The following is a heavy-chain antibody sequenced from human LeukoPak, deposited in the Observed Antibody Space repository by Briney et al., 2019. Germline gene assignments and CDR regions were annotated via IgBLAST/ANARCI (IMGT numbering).Heavy chain of an antibody. CDR3: ANSYDGKVVPFDC. CDR2: IYTSGST. Sequence: SETLSLTCTVSDGSISNSYWNWVRQSPGKGLEWLGYIYTSGSTNYNPSLKSRITLSIDTSKNQFSLRLSSATAADTAVYYCANSYDGKVVPFDCWGQGSLVTVSS. CDR1: DGSISNSY. J-gene: IGHJ4*02. D-gene: IGHD4-23*01. V-gene: IGHV4-4*09.